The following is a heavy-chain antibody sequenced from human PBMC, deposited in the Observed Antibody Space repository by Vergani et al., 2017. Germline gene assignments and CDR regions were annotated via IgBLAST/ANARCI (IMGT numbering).Heavy chain of an antibody. CDR1: GFTFGDYA. CDR3: TRDGSFDSSGYYYKAY. Sequence: EVQLVESGGGLVQPGRSLRLSCTASGFTFGDYAMSWFRQAPGKGLEWVGFIRSKAYGGTTEYAASVKGRFTISRDDSKSIAYLQMNSLKTEDTAVYYWTRDGSFDSSGYYYKAYWGQGTLVTVSS. D-gene: IGHD3-22*01. CDR2: IRSKAYGGTT. V-gene: IGHV3-49*03. J-gene: IGHJ4*02.